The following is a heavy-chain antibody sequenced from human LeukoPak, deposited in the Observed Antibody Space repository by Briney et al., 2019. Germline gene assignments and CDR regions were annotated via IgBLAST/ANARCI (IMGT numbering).Heavy chain of an antibody. D-gene: IGHD3-10*01. V-gene: IGHV1-8*03. CDR1: GYTFTSYD. CDR3: ARDDSYYGSGSYDY. CDR2: MNPNSGNT. J-gene: IGHJ4*02. Sequence: ASVKVSCKASGYTFTSYDINWVRQATGQGLEWMGGMNPNSGNTGYAQKFQGRVTITRNPSISTAYMELSRLRSDDTAVYYCARDDSYYGSGSYDYWGQGTLVTVSS.